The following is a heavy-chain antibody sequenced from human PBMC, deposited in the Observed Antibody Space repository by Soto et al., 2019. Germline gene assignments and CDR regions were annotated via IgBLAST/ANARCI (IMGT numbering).Heavy chain of an antibody. J-gene: IGHJ4*02. CDR3: AHMATLGEIETFDY. CDR1: GFSLSTTGVG. CDR2: IYWTDDN. Sequence: QITLKESGPPLVKPTQTLTLTCTFAGFSLSTTGVGVGWIRQPPGKALEWLALIYWTDDNRYSPSLKSRFTITKDTSKNQVVLTMTNVDPVDTATYYCAHMATLGEIETFDYWGQGTLVTVSS. D-gene: IGHD5-12*01. V-gene: IGHV2-5*01.